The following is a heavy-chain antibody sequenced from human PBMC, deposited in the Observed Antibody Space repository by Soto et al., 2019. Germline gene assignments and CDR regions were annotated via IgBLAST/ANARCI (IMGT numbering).Heavy chain of an antibody. CDR3: ARERITMVRGVIVPTYYYYGTDV. D-gene: IGHD3-10*01. Sequence: PSETLSLTCTVSGGSISSYYWSWIRQPPGKGLEWIGYIYYSGSTNYNPSLKSRVTISVDTSKNQFSLKLSSVTAADTAVYYCARERITMVRGVIVPTYYYYGTDVWGQGTTVTVSS. J-gene: IGHJ6*02. CDR2: IYYSGST. CDR1: GGSISSYY. V-gene: IGHV4-59*01.